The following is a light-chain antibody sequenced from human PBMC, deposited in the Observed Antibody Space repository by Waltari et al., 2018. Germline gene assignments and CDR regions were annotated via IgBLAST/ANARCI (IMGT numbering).Light chain of an antibody. CDR3: QSYDSSLTASL. J-gene: IGLJ2*01. CDR2: ENS. CDR1: SPNILAAFE. Sequence: SGLTQPPSVSGAPGQRVTISCTRTSPNILAAFELHRYQVLPVTAPKLLIYENSNRPSGVPDRFSGSKSGTSASLAITGLQAEDEADYYCQSYDSSLTASLFGGGTKLTVL. V-gene: IGLV1-40*01.